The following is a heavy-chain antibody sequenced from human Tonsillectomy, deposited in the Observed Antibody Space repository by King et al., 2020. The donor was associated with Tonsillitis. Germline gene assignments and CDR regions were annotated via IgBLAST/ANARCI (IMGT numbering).Heavy chain of an antibody. Sequence: VQLQESGPGLVKPSETLSLTCTVSGGSISSYYWSWIRQPAGKGLEWIGRMYTSGTTNYNPSLKSRVTMSVDTSKNQFSLNLSSVTAADTAVYYCASDFLWLGSNWFDPWGQGTLVTVSS. CDR3: ASDFLWLGSNWFDP. J-gene: IGHJ5*02. CDR2: MYTSGTT. V-gene: IGHV4-4*07. D-gene: IGHD2-21*01. CDR1: GGSISSYY.